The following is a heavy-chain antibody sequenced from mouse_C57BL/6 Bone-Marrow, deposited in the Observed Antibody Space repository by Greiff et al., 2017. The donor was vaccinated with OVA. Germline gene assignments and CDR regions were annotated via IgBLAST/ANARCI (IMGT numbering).Heavy chain of an antibody. CDR1: GFSFNTYA. CDR3: VRRHYGSSYVFAY. J-gene: IGHJ3*01. D-gene: IGHD1-1*01. V-gene: IGHV10-1*01. CDR2: IRSKSNNYAT. Sequence: DVMLVESGGGLVQPKGSLKLSCAASGFSFNTYAMNWVRQAPGKGLEWVARIRSKSNNYATYYADSVKDRFTISRDDSESMLYLQMNNLKTEDTAMYYCVRRHYGSSYVFAYWGQGTLVTVSA.